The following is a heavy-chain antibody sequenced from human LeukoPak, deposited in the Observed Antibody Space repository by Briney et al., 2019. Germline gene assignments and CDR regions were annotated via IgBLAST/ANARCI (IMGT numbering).Heavy chain of an antibody. CDR3: ARVIEGYDHSAY. V-gene: IGHV3-48*04. D-gene: IGHD3-16*01. CDR1: GFKFSSFS. Sequence: GGSLRLSCTASGFKFSSFSMNWARQAPGKGLEWLSYISSTSSAIYYADSVKGRFTISRDNAKNSLYLQMDSLRAEDTAIYYCARVIEGYDHSAYWGQGTLV. CDR2: ISSTSSAI. J-gene: IGHJ4*02.